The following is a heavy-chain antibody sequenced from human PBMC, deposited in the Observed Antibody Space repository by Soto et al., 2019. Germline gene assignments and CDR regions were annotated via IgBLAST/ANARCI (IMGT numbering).Heavy chain of an antibody. J-gene: IGHJ6*03. CDR1: GFTFSSYG. D-gene: IGHD3-10*01. CDR3: ARAYYGSGSYYNPPYYYYYYMDV. V-gene: IGHV3-33*01. Sequence: GGSLRLSCAASGFTFSSYGMHWVRQAPGKGLEWVAVIWYDGSNKYYADSVKGRFTISRDNSKNTLYLQMNSLRAEDTAVYYCARAYYGSGSYYNPPYYYYYYMDVWGKGTTVTVSS. CDR2: IWYDGSNK.